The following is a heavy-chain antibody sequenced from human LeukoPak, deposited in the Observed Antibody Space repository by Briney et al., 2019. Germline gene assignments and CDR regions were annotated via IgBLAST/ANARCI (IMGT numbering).Heavy chain of an antibody. CDR3: ARGGVATAWGAFDV. D-gene: IGHD4-23*01. V-gene: IGHV3-33*01. CDR2: IYYDGNQK. Sequence: PGGSLRLSCAAPGFKFKTYGMHWVRQAPGEGLEWVAVIYYDGNQKYYGDSVKGRFTVSRDVSENMLYLQMSSLRADDTAVYYCARGGVATAWGAFDVWGQGTMVTVSS. CDR1: GFKFKTYG. J-gene: IGHJ3*01.